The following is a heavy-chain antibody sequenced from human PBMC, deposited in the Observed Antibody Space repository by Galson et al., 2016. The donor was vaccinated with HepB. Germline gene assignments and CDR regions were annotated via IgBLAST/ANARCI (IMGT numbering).Heavy chain of an antibody. CDR3: ARDEGYYDSSGYEGYFDL. CDR1: GYTFTSYY. D-gene: IGHD3-22*01. Sequence: SVKVSCKASGYTFTSYYMHWVRQAPGQGLEWMGIINPSGGSTSYAQKFQGRVTMTRDTSTSTVYMELSSLRSDDTAVYYCARDEGYYDSSGYEGYFDLWGRGTLVTVSS. V-gene: IGHV1-46*03. CDR2: INPSGGST. J-gene: IGHJ2*01.